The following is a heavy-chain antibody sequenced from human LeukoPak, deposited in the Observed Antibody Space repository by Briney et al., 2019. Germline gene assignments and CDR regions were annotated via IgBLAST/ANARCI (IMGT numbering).Heavy chain of an antibody. D-gene: IGHD3-22*01. Sequence: ASVKVSGNASGYTFPSDGISWVRQAPGQGLEWMGWISAYNGNTNYAQKLQGRVTMTTDTSTSTAYMELRSLRSDDTAVYYCARAYDSGGYYYVRFDDSSHLALVSVSS. CDR2: ISAYNGNT. V-gene: IGHV1-18*01. CDR1: GYTFPSDG. J-gene: IGHJ4*01. CDR3: ARAYDSGGYYYVRFDD.